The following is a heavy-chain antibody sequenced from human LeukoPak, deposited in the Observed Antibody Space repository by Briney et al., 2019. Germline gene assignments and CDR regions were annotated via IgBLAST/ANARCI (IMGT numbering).Heavy chain of an antibody. CDR3: ARAPIQLGAYYDFWSGYYRNYYFDY. CDR1: GGSFSGYY. Sequence: SETLSLTCAVYGGSFSGYYWSWIRQPPGKGLEWIGEINHSGSTNYNPSLKSRVTISVDTSKNQFSLKLSSVTAADTAVYYCARAPIQLGAYYDFWSGYYRNYYFDYWGRGTLVTVSS. CDR2: INHSGST. V-gene: IGHV4-34*01. J-gene: IGHJ4*02. D-gene: IGHD3-3*01.